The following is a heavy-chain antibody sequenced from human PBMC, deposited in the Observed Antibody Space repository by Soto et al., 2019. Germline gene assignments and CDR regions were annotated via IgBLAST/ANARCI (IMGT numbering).Heavy chain of an antibody. CDR1: GGSISSSSYY. D-gene: IGHD5-18*01. CDR3: AGNGYPYYSYMDV. CDR2: IYYSGST. J-gene: IGHJ6*03. V-gene: IGHV4-39*01. Sequence: ASETLSLTCTVSGGSISSSSYYWGWIRQPPGKGLEWIGSIYYSGSTYYNPSLKSRVTISVDTSKNQFSLKLSSVTAADTALFYCAGNGYPYYSYMDVWGKGTRVTVS.